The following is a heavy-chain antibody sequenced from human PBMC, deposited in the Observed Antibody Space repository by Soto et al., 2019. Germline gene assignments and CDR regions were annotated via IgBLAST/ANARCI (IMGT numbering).Heavy chain of an antibody. V-gene: IGHV3-23*01. J-gene: IGHJ4*02. CDR2: ITGSGGGT. CDR1: GCTFSNYA. D-gene: IGHD6-13*01. CDR3: ATRPLTAAGFDY. Sequence: PGGSLRLSCAASGCTFSNYAMTWVRQAPGKGLEWVSVITGSGGGTYFVDSVKGRFTISRDNSKNTVYLQMNSLRAEDTAVYYCATRPLTAAGFDYWGQGTLVTVSS.